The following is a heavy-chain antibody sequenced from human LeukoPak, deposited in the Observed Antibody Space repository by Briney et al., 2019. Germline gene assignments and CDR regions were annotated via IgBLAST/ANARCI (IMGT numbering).Heavy chain of an antibody. CDR2: IWSDGNNK. D-gene: IGHD3-16*01. CDR1: GFIFSSFG. CDR3: ARDMTYYYGMDV. Sequence: GGSLRLSCAASGFIFSSFGMHWVRQAPGKGLEWVAVIWSDGNNKYYADSVKGRFTISRDNSKNTLYLQMNSLRAEDTAVYYCARDMTYYYGMDVWGQGTTVTVSS. V-gene: IGHV3-33*01. J-gene: IGHJ6*02.